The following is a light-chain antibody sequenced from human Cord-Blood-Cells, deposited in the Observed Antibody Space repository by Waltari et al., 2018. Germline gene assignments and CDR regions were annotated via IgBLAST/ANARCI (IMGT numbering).Light chain of an antibody. J-gene: IGLJ2*01. V-gene: IGLV2-14*01. CDR3: SSYTSSSTLDVV. Sequence: QSALTQPASVSGSPGQSITISCTGTSSDVGGYNYVSWYQQHPGKAPKLMIYDVSSRPAGVSNRFSGSESGNTASLTISGLQAEHEADYYCSSYTSSSTLDVVFGGGTKLTVL. CDR1: SSDVGGYNY. CDR2: DVS.